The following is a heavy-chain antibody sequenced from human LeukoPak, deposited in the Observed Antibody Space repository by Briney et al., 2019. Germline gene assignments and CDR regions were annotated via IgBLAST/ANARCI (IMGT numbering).Heavy chain of an antibody. J-gene: IGHJ4*02. V-gene: IGHV3-53*01. D-gene: IGHD3-3*01. CDR2: IYSGGST. CDR3: ARATYDFWSGPNFDY. Sequence: GGSLRLSCAASGFIVSSNYMSWVRQAPGKGLEWVSVIYSGGSTYYADSVKGRFTISRDNSKNTLYLQMNSLRAEDTAVYYCARATYDFWSGPNFDYWGQGTLVTVSS. CDR1: GFIVSSNY.